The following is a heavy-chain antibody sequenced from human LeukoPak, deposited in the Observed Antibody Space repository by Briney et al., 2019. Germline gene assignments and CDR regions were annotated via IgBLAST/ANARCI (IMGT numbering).Heavy chain of an antibody. CDR3: AREIGYCSSTSCFYYFDY. CDR2: IYSSGST. D-gene: IGHD2-2*01. Sequence: SETLSLTCTVSGGSISANYWIWMRQPAGKGLEYIGRIYSSGSTNYNPSLKSRVTMSVDTSKNQFSLKLSSVTAADTAVYYCAREIGYCSSTSCFYYFDYWGQGTLVTVSS. J-gene: IGHJ4*02. V-gene: IGHV4-4*07. CDR1: GGSISANY.